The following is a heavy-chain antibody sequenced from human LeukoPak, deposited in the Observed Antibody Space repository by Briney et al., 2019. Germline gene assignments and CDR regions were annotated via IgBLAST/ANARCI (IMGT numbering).Heavy chain of an antibody. D-gene: IGHD6-19*01. J-gene: IGHJ4*02. CDR1: GFTFSSYS. V-gene: IGHV3-21*01. Sequence: PGGSLRLSCAASGFTFSSYSMNWVRQAPGKGLEWVSSISSGSSYVYYADPVKGRFTISRDNAKNSLYLQMNSLRAEDTAVYYCARRGLSVAGPYDYWGQGTLVTVSS. CDR2: ISSGSSYV. CDR3: ARRGLSVAGPYDY.